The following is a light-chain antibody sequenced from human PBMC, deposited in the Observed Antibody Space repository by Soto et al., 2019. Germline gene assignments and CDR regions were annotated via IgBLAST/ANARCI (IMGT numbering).Light chain of an antibody. CDR2: EVN. V-gene: IGLV2-14*01. CDR1: SSDIGAYDY. CDR3: SSYAGSNRGV. J-gene: IGLJ2*01. Sequence: QSALTQPASLSGSPGQSITISCTGTSSDIGAYDYVSWFQQHPGKAPKLMISEVNNRPSGVSNRFSGSKSGNTAYLTISGLQVEDEADYYCSSYAGSNRGVFGGGTKVTVL.